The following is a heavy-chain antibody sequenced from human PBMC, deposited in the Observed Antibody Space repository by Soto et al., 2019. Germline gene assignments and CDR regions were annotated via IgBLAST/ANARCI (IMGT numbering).Heavy chain of an antibody. J-gene: IGHJ6*02. CDR2: IYYSGST. Sequence: QVQLQESGPGLVKPSQTLSLTCTVSGGSISSGDYYWSWIRQPPGKGLEWIGYIYYSGSTYYNPSLKSRVTISVDTSKNQFSLKLSSVTAADTAVYYCARDHGDWDDYYYGMDVWGQGTTVTVSS. D-gene: IGHD4-17*01. CDR1: GGSISSGDYY. CDR3: ARDHGDWDDYYYGMDV. V-gene: IGHV4-30-4*01.